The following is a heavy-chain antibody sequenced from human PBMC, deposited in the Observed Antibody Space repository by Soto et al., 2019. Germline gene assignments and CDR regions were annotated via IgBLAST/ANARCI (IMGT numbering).Heavy chain of an antibody. CDR1: GFTVSSNY. V-gene: IGHV3-53*01. CDR3: ARDNRGYSYGYVSLQGYYGMDV. CDR2: IYSGGST. D-gene: IGHD5-18*01. J-gene: IGHJ6*02. Sequence: GGSLRLSCAASGFTVSSNYMSWVRQAPGKGLEWVSVIYSGGSTYYADSVKGRFTISRDNSKTTLYLQMNSLRAEDTAVYYCARDNRGYSYGYVSLQGYYGMDVWGQGTTVTVSS.